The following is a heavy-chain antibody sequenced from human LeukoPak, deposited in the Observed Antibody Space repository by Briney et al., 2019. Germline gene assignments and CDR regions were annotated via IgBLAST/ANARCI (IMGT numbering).Heavy chain of an antibody. CDR2: ISASGGST. J-gene: IGHJ4*02. CDR1: GFTFSSYA. V-gene: IGHV3-23*01. CDR3: AKARGWYSSSSAFDY. Sequence: GGSLRLSCAASGFTFSSYAMSWVRQAPGKGLEWVSAISASGGSTYYADSVKGRFTISRDTSKNTLYLQMNSLRAEDTAVYYCAKARGWYSSSSAFDYWGQGTLVTVSS. D-gene: IGHD6-6*01.